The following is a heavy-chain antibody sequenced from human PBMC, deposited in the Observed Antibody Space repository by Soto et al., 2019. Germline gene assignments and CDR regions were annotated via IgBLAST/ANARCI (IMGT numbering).Heavy chain of an antibody. J-gene: IGHJ5*02. CDR1: GFTFSNAW. CDR2: IKSKTDGGTT. CDR3: TTDPTGGWFDP. D-gene: IGHD4-17*01. Sequence: EVQLVESGGGLVKPGGSLRLSCAASGFTFSNAWMNWVRQAPGKGLEWVGRIKSKTDGGTTDYAAPLKGRFTISRDDSKNTLYLQINSLKIEDTALYYCTTDPTGGWFDPWGQGTLVTVSS. V-gene: IGHV3-15*07.